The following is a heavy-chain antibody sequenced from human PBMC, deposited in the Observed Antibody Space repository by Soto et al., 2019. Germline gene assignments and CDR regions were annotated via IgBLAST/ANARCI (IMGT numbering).Heavy chain of an antibody. J-gene: IGHJ5*02. D-gene: IGHD2-15*01. Sequence: RASVKVSCKASGGTFSSYAISWVRQAPGQGLEWMGGIIPIFGTANYAQKCQGRVTITADESTSTAYMELSSLRSEDTAVYYCARNSYCSGGSCYEYNWFDPWGQGTLVTVSS. V-gene: IGHV1-69*13. CDR2: IIPIFGTA. CDR1: GGTFSSYA. CDR3: ARNSYCSGGSCYEYNWFDP.